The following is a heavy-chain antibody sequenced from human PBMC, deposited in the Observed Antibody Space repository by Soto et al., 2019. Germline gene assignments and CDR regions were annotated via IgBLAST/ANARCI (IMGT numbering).Heavy chain of an antibody. D-gene: IGHD3-22*01. J-gene: IGHJ4*02. CDR3: AKDLYTYYYDSSGYSKTVFDY. CDR2: ISYDGSNK. V-gene: IGHV3-30*18. CDR1: GFTFSSYG. Sequence: GSLRLSCAASGFTFSSYGMHWVRQAPGKGLEWVAVISYDGSNKYYADSVKGRFTISRDNSKNTLYLQMNSLRAEDTAVYYCAKDLYTYYYDSSGYSKTVFDYWGQGTLVTVSS.